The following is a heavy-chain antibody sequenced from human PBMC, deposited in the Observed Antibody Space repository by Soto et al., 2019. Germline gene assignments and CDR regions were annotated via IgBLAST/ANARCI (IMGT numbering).Heavy chain of an antibody. D-gene: IGHD3-10*01. J-gene: IGHJ6*02. V-gene: IGHV1-69*13. Sequence: ASVKVSCKASGGTFSSYAISWVRQAPGQGLEWMGGIIPIFGTANYAQKFQGRVTITADESTSTAYMELSSLRSEDTAVYYCARAWGFGGGSDGMDVWGQGTTVTVSS. CDR1: GGTFSSYA. CDR3: ARAWGFGGGSDGMDV. CDR2: IIPIFGTA.